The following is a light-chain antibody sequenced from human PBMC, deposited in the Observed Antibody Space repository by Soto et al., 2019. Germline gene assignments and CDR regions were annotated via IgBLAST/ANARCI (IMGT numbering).Light chain of an antibody. J-gene: IGLJ1*01. CDR3: SSYTRSSGFV. Sequence: QSVLTQPASVSGSPGQSITISCSGTSSDIGAYDHVAWFQQFPGKTPKLVIYSVSNRPSGVSYRFSGSKSGNTASLTISGLQAEDEADYYCSSYTRSSGFVFGTGTKVTVL. V-gene: IGLV2-14*01. CDR2: SVS. CDR1: SSDIGAYDH.